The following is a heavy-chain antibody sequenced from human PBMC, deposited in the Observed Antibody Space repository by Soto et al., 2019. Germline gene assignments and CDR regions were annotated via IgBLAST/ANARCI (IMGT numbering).Heavy chain of an antibody. CDR3: ARGGCSGGSCERVGDYYYYYMDV. CDR1: GGSISSYY. D-gene: IGHD2-15*01. Sequence: SETLSLTCTVSGGSISSYYWSWIRQPPGKGLEWIGYIYYSGSTNYNPSLKSRVTISVDTSKNQFSLKLSSVTAADTAVYYCARGGCSGGSCERVGDYYYYYMDVWGKGTTVTVSS. V-gene: IGHV4-59*01. CDR2: IYYSGST. J-gene: IGHJ6*03.